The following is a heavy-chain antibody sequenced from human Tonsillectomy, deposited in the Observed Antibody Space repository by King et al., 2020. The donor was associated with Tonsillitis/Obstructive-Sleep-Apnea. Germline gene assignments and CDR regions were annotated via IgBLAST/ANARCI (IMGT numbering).Heavy chain of an antibody. J-gene: IGHJ4*02. Sequence: VQLVESGGGVVQPGRSLRLSCAASGFTFSSYGMHWVRQAPGKGLEWVAVISYDGSNKYYADSVKGRFTNSRDNSKNTLYLQMNSLRAEDTAVYYCAKDLLPRGSYALDYWGQGTLVTVSS. CDR1: GFTFSSYG. V-gene: IGHV3-30*18. CDR2: ISYDGSNK. D-gene: IGHD1-26*01. CDR3: AKDLLPRGSYALDY.